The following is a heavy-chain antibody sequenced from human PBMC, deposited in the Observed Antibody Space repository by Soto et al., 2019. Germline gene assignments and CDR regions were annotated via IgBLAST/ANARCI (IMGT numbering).Heavy chain of an antibody. CDR2: IIPHFGPA. Sequence: SVKVSCKASGDSFNNDGGNWVRQAPGQWLEWVGGIIPHFGPAKYPQKFQGRATITADTPTNTVFMELLSLTSDDTAIYYCARGALLDWHNYFALDVWGQGTSVTVSS. J-gene: IGHJ6*02. CDR1: GDSFNNDG. V-gene: IGHV1-69*06. D-gene: IGHD3-9*01. CDR3: ARGALLDWHNYFALDV.